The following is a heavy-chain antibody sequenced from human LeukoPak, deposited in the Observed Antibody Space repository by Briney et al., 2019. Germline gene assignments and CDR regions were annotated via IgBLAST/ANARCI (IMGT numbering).Heavy chain of an antibody. D-gene: IGHD3-22*01. CDR1: GGSFSGYY. J-gene: IGHJ3*02. CDR3: ARLKDCYDSSGYYPNDAFDI. CDR2: INHSGST. Sequence: PSETLSLTCAVYGGSFSGYYWSWVRQPPGKGLEWIGEINHSGSTKYNASLKSRVTISLATSKNQFSLKLSSVTAADTAVYYCARLKDCYDSSGYYPNDAFDIWGQGTMVTVSS. V-gene: IGHV4-34*01.